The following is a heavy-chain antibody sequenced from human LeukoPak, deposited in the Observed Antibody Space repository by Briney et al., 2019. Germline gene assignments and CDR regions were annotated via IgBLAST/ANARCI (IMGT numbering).Heavy chain of an antibody. CDR2: INHSGST. Sequence: PSETLSLTCAVYGGSFSGYYWSWIRQPPGKGLEWIGEINHSGSTNYNPSLKSRVTISVDTSKNQFSLKLSSVTAADTAVYYCARRGYGPFDYWGQGTLVTVSS. J-gene: IGHJ4*02. CDR1: GGSFSGYY. V-gene: IGHV4-34*01. D-gene: IGHD2-15*01. CDR3: ARRGYGPFDY.